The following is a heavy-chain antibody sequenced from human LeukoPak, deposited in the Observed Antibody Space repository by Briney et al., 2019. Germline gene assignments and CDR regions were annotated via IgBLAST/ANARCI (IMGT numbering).Heavy chain of an antibody. Sequence: SQTLSLPCTVSGGSISSGDNYWSWIRQPPGKGLEWIGYIYYSGNTYYNPSLKSRVTISVDTSKNQFSLKLSSVTAADKTGYYCATDEVWGSYRDHAFDIWGQGTMVTVSS. CDR1: GGSISSGDNY. CDR2: IYYSGNT. V-gene: IGHV4-30-4*08. CDR3: ATDEVWGSYRDHAFDI. J-gene: IGHJ3*02. D-gene: IGHD3-16*02.